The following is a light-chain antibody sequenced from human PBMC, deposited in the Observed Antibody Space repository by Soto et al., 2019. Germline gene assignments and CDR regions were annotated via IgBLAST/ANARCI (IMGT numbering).Light chain of an antibody. CDR2: GAS. CDR3: RLYNKWFSIS. CDR1: ESISSK. Sequence: EIVMTQSPATLSVSPGERAILSCRASESISSKLGWYQQRPGQAPRLLIYGASIRSTGIPTRFSGSGSGTEFTLPISSLQSEDSAVYYCRLYNKWFSISFGQGTRLEIK. J-gene: IGKJ5*01. V-gene: IGKV3-15*01.